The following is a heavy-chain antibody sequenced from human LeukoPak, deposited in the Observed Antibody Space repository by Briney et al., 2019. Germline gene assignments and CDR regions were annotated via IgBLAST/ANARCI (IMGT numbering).Heavy chain of an antibody. V-gene: IGHV4-4*07. CDR1: GGSISSYY. J-gene: IGHJ5*02. CDR2: IHASGST. CDR3: ARVTDPRYNWFDP. Sequence: SETLSLTCTVTGGSISSYYWTWIRQPAGKGPEWIGRIHASGSTNYNPSLKSRVNMSVDTSKNQFSLKLNSVTAADTAVYYCARVTDPRYNWFDPWGQGTLVTVSS. D-gene: IGHD2-21*02.